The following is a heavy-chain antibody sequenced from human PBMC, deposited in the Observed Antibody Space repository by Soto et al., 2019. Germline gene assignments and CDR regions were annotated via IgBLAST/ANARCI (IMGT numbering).Heavy chain of an antibody. D-gene: IGHD3-3*01. Sequence: EVQLVESGGGLVKPGGSLRLSCAASGFTFSNAWMSWVRQAPGKGLEWVGRIKSKTDGGTTDYAAPVKGRFTISRDDSKNTLYLQMNSLKTEDTAVYYCTTSYYDCWSGYYPYSYFDYWGQGTLVTVSS. J-gene: IGHJ4*02. CDR1: GFTFSNAW. CDR2: IKSKTDGGTT. V-gene: IGHV3-15*01. CDR3: TTSYYDCWSGYYPYSYFDY.